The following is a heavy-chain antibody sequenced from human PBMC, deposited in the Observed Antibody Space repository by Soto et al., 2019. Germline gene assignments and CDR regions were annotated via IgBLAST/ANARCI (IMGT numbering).Heavy chain of an antibody. D-gene: IGHD3-3*01. V-gene: IGHV3-7*01. Sequence: GGSLRLSCAASGFTFSSYWMSWVRQAPGKGLEWVANIKQDGSEKYYVDSVKGRFTISRDNAKNSLYLQMNSLRAEDTAVYYCARVSGPGVLRFLEWLPDYYYYGMDVWGRGTTVTVSS. CDR2: IKQDGSEK. CDR1: GFTFSSYW. CDR3: ARVSGPGVLRFLEWLPDYYYYGMDV. J-gene: IGHJ6*02.